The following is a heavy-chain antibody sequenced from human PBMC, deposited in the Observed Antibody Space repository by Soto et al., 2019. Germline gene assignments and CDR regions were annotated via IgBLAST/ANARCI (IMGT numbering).Heavy chain of an antibody. CDR3: AREVTAGTYAFDI. D-gene: IGHD3-10*01. CDR1: GFTFSSYS. V-gene: IGHV3-21*01. CDR2: ISSSSSYI. J-gene: IGHJ3*02. Sequence: GGSLRLSCAASGFTFSSYSMNWVRQAPGKGLEWVSSISSSSSYIYYADSVKGRFTISRDNAKNSLYLQMNSLRAEDTAVYYCAREVTAGTYAFDIWGQGTMVTVSS.